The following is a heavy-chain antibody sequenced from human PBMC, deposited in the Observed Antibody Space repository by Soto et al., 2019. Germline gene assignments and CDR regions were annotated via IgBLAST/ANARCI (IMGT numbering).Heavy chain of an antibody. Sequence: QVQLVQSGAEVKKPGASVKVSCKASGYTFTSYFISWVRQAPGQGLEWMGWISAYNGNTNYVHKLQGRVTMTTDTSPSSAYMHLRSLTSDVTSVYYCAIDLTPSHYWGQGTLVTVSS. CDR1: GYTFTSYF. CDR3: AIDLTPSHY. CDR2: ISAYNGNT. V-gene: IGHV1-18*01. J-gene: IGHJ4*02.